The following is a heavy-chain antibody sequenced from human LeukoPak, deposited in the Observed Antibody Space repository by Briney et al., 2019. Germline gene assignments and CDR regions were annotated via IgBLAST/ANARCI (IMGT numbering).Heavy chain of an antibody. CDR2: INSNGSST. D-gene: IGHD3-10*01. Sequence: PGWAVTVSFPSSGLIFSSYWMHWVRQAPGKGLAWVSRINSNGSSTSYPDVVKRRFIISRDNAKNTLYLQKNSLRAEDTAVYYCARDSHTYYYGSGSYSRPYNWFDTWGQGTLVTVSS. V-gene: IGHV3-74*01. J-gene: IGHJ5*02. CDR1: GLIFSSYW. CDR3: ARDSHTYYYGSGSYSRPYNWFDT.